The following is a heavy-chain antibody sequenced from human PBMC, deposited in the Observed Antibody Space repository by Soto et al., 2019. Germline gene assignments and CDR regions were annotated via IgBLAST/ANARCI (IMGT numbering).Heavy chain of an antibody. D-gene: IGHD2-15*01. CDR1: GFTFSSYG. Sequence: GGSLRLSCAASGFTFSSYGMHWVRQAPGKGLEWVAVISYDGSNKYYADSVKGRFTISRDNSKNTLYLQMNSLRAEDTAVYYCAKDVMDIVVVVAATSHYYGMDVWGQGTTVTVSS. CDR2: ISYDGSNK. V-gene: IGHV3-30*18. CDR3: AKDVMDIVVVVAATSHYYGMDV. J-gene: IGHJ6*02.